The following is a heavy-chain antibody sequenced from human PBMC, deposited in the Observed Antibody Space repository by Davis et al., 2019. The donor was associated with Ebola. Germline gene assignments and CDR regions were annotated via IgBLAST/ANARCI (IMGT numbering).Heavy chain of an antibody. J-gene: IGHJ4*02. Sequence: GGSLRLSCAASGFTFSSYGMHWVRQAPGKGLEWVAVIWYDGSNKYCADSVKGRFTISRDNSKNTLYLQMNSLRAEDTAVYYCARVDERGDFDYWGQGTLVTVSS. V-gene: IGHV3-33*01. CDR2: IWYDGSNK. CDR3: ARVDERGDFDY. CDR1: GFTFSSYG. D-gene: IGHD1-1*01.